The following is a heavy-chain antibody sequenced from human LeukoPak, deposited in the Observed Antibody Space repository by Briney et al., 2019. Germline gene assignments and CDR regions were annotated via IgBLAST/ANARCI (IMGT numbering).Heavy chain of an antibody. CDR3: AKDQKKGSYDSLYMDV. CDR2: ISSSGSTI. D-gene: IGHD3-22*01. J-gene: IGHJ6*03. Sequence: PGGSLRLSCAASGFTSSSYEMNCVRQAPGKGLEWVSYISSSGSTIYYADSVKGRFTISRDNAKNSLYLQMNSLRAEDTAVYYCAKDQKKGSYDSLYMDVWGKGTTVTISS. CDR1: GFTSSSYE. V-gene: IGHV3-48*03.